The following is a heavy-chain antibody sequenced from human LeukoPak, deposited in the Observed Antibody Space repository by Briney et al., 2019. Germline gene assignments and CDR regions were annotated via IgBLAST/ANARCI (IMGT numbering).Heavy chain of an antibody. V-gene: IGHV4-4*07. Sequence: TSETLSFTCTVSGGTISSYYWSWLRQPAGKGLEWSGRIYTSGSTNYNPSLKSRVTMSVDTSKNQSSLKLSSVTAADTAVYYCARGYSSYDSPFDYWGQGTLVTVSS. J-gene: IGHJ4*02. CDR3: ARGYSSYDSPFDY. CDR2: IYTSGST. D-gene: IGHD5-12*01. CDR1: GGTISSYY.